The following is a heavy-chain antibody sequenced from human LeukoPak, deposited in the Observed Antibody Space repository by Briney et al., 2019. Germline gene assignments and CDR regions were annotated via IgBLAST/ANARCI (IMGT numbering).Heavy chain of an antibody. CDR1: GYYFTSYW. V-gene: IGHV5-51*01. J-gene: IGHJ1*01. Sequence: GESLKISCKGSGYYFTSYWIGWVRQMPGKGLEWMGIIYPVDSDTRYSPSFQGQVTISADKSISTAYLQWNSLKASDTAMYYCARVPHSAIAAAAEVWGQGTLATVSS. D-gene: IGHD6-13*01. CDR2: IYPVDSDT. CDR3: ARVPHSAIAAAAEV.